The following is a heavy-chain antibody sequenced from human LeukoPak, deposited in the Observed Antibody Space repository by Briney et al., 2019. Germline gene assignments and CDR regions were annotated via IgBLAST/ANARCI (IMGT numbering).Heavy chain of an antibody. CDR3: AREGVKNPYFNY. J-gene: IGHJ4*02. CDR1: GFTFSSYS. CDR2: ISSSSSYI. V-gene: IGHV3-21*01. D-gene: IGHD3-16*01. Sequence: GGSLRLSCAASGFTFSSYSMNWVRQAPGKGLEWVSSISSSSSYICYADSVKGRFTISRDNAKNSLYLQMNSLRAEDTAVYYCAREGVKNPYFNYWGQGTLVTVSS.